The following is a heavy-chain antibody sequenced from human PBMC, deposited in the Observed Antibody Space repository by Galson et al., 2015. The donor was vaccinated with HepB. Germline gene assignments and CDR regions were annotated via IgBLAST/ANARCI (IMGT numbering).Heavy chain of an antibody. CDR2: IYYSGST. D-gene: IGHD5-18*01. CDR3: ASGGYSYGWVDY. V-gene: IGHV4-39*01. Sequence: LSLTCTVSGGSISSSSYYWGWIRQPPGKGLEWIGSIYYSGSTYYNPSLKSRVTISVDTSKNQFSLKLSSVTAADTAVYYCASGGYSYGWVDYWGQGTLVTVSS. CDR1: GGSISSSSYY. J-gene: IGHJ4*02.